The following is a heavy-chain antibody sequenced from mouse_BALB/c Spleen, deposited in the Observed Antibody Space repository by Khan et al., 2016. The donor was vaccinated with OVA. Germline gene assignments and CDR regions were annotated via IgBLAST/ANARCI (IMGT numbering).Heavy chain of an antibody. J-gene: IGHJ4*01. D-gene: IGHD2-10*01. CDR1: GYTFTNYG. Sequence: QIQLLQSGPELKKPGETVKISCKASGYTFTNYGMNWVKQAPGKGLEWMGWINTYTGEPTYVDDFKGRFAFSLETSASTAYLQINNLKDEDTATYFCARPPYFSYVMDYWGQGTSVTVSS. CDR2: INTYTGEP. CDR3: ARPPYFSYVMDY. V-gene: IGHV9-3-1*01.